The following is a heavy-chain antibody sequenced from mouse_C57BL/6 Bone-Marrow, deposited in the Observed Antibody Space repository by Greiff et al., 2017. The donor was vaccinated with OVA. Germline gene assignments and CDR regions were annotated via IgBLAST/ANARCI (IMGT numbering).Heavy chain of an antibody. CDR2: IYPGNSDT. V-gene: IGHV1-5*01. Sequence: EVQLQQSGTVLARPGASVKMSCKTSGYTFTSYWMHWVKQRPGQGLEWIGAIYPGNSDTSYNQKFKGKAKLTAVTSASTAYMELSSLTNEDSAVYYSTRKDNYGGTWFAYWGQGTLVTVSA. D-gene: IGHD1-1*01. CDR1: GYTFTSYW. J-gene: IGHJ3*01. CDR3: TRKDNYGGTWFAY.